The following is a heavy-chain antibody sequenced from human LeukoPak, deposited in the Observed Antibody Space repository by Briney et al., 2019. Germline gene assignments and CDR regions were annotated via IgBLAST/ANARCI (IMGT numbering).Heavy chain of an antibody. CDR2: ITGSGGST. D-gene: IGHD1-14*01. CDR3: ATFSGAHHKTFDS. CDR1: GFTFSNSA. J-gene: IGHJ4*02. Sequence: QPGGSLRLSCGASGFTFSNSAMSWVRQAPGKGLEWVSAITGSGGSTYYADSVKGRFTISRDNSKKTLYLQMNTLRAEDTAIYYCATFSGAHHKTFDSWGQGTLVTVSS. V-gene: IGHV3-23*01.